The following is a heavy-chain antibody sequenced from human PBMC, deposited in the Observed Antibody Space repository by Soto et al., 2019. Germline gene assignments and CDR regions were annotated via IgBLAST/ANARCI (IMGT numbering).Heavy chain of an antibody. CDR3: ARPRGSTNSAFDL. Sequence: EVQLVESGGDLVQSGGSLRLSCAASGFTFSNYWMHWVRQDPGKGLVGVSRINTDGSRTDYADSVKGRFTISRDNAKNTLYLQMNSLRAEDTAVYYCARPRGSTNSAFDLWGQGTLVTVS. CDR1: GFTFSNYW. V-gene: IGHV3-74*01. D-gene: IGHD1-1*01. CDR2: INTDGSRT. J-gene: IGHJ3*01.